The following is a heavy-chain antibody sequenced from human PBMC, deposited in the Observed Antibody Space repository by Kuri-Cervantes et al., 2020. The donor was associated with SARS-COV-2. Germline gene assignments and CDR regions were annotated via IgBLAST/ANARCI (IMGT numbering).Heavy chain of an antibody. CDR3: AKDPGTMARGHYYYGMDV. V-gene: IGHV3-30*18. J-gene: IGHJ6*02. CDR2: ISYNGSNE. Sequence: GGSLRLSCAASGFTFSNYGMHWVRQAPGKGLEWVAVISYNGSNEYYADSVKGRFTISRDNSKNTLYLQVNSLRAEDTSVYYCAKDPGTMARGHYYYGMDVWGQETTVTVSS. CDR1: GFTFSNYG. D-gene: IGHD3-10*01.